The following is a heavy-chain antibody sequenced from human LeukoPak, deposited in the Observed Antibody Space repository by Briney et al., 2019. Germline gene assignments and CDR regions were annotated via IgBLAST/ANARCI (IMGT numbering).Heavy chain of an antibody. CDR2: IYYSGST. Sequence: SETLSLTCTVSGGSISSSSYYWGWIRQPPGKGLEWIGSIYYSGSTNYNPSLKSRVTISVDTSKNQFSLKLSSVTAADTAVYYCARERGYSSGWYGESHFDYWGQGTLVTVSS. J-gene: IGHJ4*02. D-gene: IGHD6-19*01. CDR3: ARERGYSSGWYGESHFDY. CDR1: GGSISSSSYY. V-gene: IGHV4-39*07.